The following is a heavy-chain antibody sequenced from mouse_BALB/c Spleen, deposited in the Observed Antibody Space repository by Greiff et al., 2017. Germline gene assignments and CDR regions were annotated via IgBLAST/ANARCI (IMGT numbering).Heavy chain of an antibody. J-gene: IGHJ1*01. CDR2: INPDSSTI. D-gene: IGHD1-1*01. CDR3: ARRYYGSSYSYWCFDV. CDR1: GFAFSRYW. V-gene: IGHV4-1*02. Sequence: EVKVVESGGGLVQPGGSLKLSCAASGFAFSRYWMSWVRQAPGKGLEWIGEINPDSSTINYTPSLKDKFIISRDNAKNTLYLQMSKVRSEDTALYYCARRYYGSSYSYWCFDVWGAGTTVTVSS.